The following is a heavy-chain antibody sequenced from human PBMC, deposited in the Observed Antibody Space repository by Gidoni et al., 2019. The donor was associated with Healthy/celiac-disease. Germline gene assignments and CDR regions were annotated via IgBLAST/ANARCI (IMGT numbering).Heavy chain of an antibody. J-gene: IGHJ4*02. V-gene: IGHV1-69*01. D-gene: IGHD1-1*01. Sequence: QVQLGQSGAEVKKPGSSVKVSCKASGRNFRSYAISWVRQAPGQGLEWMGGIIPIFGTANYAQKFQGRVTITADESTSTAYMELSSLRSEDTAVYYCARATGWVGTGWNRYFDYWGQGTLVTVSS. CDR1: GRNFRSYA. CDR3: ARATGWVGTGWNRYFDY. CDR2: IIPIFGTA.